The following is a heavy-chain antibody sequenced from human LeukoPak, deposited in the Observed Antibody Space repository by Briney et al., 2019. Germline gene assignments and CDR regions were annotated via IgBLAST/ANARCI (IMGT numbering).Heavy chain of an antibody. D-gene: IGHD1-14*01. CDR2: INFDGSST. J-gene: IGHJ4*02. V-gene: IGHV3-74*01. Sequence: GGSLRLSCAAAGFTFSSHWMHWVRQAPGKGLVWVSRINFDGSSTSYADSVKGRFTISRDNAKNTLYLQMNSLRAEDTAVYYCARVRYCDYWGQGTLVTVSS. CDR3: ARVRYCDY. CDR1: GFTFSSHW.